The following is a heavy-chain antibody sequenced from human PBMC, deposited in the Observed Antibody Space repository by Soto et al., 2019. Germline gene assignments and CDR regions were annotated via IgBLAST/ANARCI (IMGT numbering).Heavy chain of an antibody. J-gene: IGHJ4*02. V-gene: IGHV1-3*05. CDR2: INAGNGNT. CDR3: ARAVAVPADFDF. CDR1: GYTFTGYA. Sequence: QVQLVQSGAEEKKPGASVKASCKASGYTFTGYAMHWVRQAPGQRLEWMGWINAGNGNTKYSQKFQGRVTITRDTSASTAYMDLSSLRSEDTAVYYCARAVAVPADFDFWGQGTLVTVSS. D-gene: IGHD6-19*01.